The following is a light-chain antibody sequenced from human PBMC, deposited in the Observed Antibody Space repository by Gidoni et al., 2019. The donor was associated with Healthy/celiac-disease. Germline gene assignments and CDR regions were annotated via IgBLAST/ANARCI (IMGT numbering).Light chain of an antibody. CDR2: WAS. CDR1: QSVLYSSNNKNY. CDR3: QQYYSPPRT. V-gene: IGKV4-1*01. Sequence: DIVMTQSPDTLAVSLGERATINCKSSQSVLYSSNNKNYLAWYQQKPGQPPKLLISWASTRESGVPDRFSGSGSGTDFTLTISSLQAEDVAVYYCQQYYSPPRTFGGXTKVEIK. J-gene: IGKJ4*01.